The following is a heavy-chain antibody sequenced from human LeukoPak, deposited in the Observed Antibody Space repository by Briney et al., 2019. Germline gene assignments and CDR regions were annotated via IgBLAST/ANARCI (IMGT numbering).Heavy chain of an antibody. CDR2: IYYSGST. V-gene: IGHV4-61*01. J-gene: IGHJ5*02. CDR3: ARDWGPAAAGTEWFDP. D-gene: IGHD6-13*01. CDR1: GGSVSSGSYY. Sequence: SETLSLTCTVSGGSVSSGSYYWSWIRQPPGKGLEWIGYIYYSGSTNYNPSLKSRVTISVDTSKNQFSLKLSSVTAADTAVYYCARDWGPAAAGTEWFDPWGQGTLVTVSS.